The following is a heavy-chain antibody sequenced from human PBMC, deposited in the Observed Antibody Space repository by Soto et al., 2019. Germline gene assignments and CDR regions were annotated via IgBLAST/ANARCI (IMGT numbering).Heavy chain of an antibody. CDR3: AVARLYYFDY. J-gene: IGHJ4*02. CDR2: LSGSGGST. V-gene: IGHV3-23*01. CDR1: GFTVSTNY. Sequence: GSLRLSCAASGFTVSTNYMSWVRQAPGKGLEWVSALSGSGGSTYYADSVKGRFTISRDNSKRTLYLHKNSLTTEDTALYYCAVARLYYFDYWGQGTLVTVSS.